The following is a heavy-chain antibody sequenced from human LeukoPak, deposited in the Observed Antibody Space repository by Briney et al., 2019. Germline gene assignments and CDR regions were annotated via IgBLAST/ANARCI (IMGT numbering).Heavy chain of an antibody. CDR2: ISYDGSNK. D-gene: IGHD2-2*01. Sequence: GGSLRLSCAASGFTFSSYGMHWVRQAPGKGLECVAVISYDGSNKYYTDSVKGRFTISRDNSKNTLYLQMNSLRAEDTAVYYCAKPHYCSSTSCYGESPFDYWGQGTLVTVSS. V-gene: IGHV3-30*18. J-gene: IGHJ4*02. CDR3: AKPHYCSSTSCYGESPFDY. CDR1: GFTFSSYG.